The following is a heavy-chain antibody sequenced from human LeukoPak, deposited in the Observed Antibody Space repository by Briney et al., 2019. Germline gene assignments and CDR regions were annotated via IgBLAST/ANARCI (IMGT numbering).Heavy chain of an antibody. J-gene: IGHJ5*02. D-gene: IGHD3-22*01. CDR2: IIPILGIA. V-gene: IGHV1-69*04. Sequence: SVKVSCKASGGTFSSYAISWVRQAPGQGLEWMGRIIPILGIANYAQKFQGRVTITADKSTGTAYMELSSLRSEDTAVYYCARDPSYYYDSSGYWFDPWGQGTLVTVSS. CDR1: GGTFSSYA. CDR3: ARDPSYYYDSSGYWFDP.